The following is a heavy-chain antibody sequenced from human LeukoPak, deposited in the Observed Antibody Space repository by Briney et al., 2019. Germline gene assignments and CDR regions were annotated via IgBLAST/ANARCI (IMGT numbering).Heavy chain of an antibody. CDR1: GFTFSSYG. CDR3: ARENYYRSGSPFDY. CDR2: IRYDGSNK. D-gene: IGHD3-10*01. J-gene: IGHJ4*02. V-gene: IGHV3-30*02. Sequence: GGSLRLSCAASGFTFSSYGMHWVRQAPGKGLEWVAFIRYDGSNKYYADSVEGRFTISRDNSKNTLYLQMNSLRAEDTAVYYCARENYYRSGSPFDYWGQGILVTVSS.